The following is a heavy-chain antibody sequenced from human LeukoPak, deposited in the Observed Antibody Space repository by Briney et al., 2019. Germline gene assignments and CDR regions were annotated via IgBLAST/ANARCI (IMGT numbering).Heavy chain of an antibody. CDR1: GFTVRVNN. J-gene: IGHJ4*02. V-gene: IGHV3-53*01. CDR2: IYSGGSA. D-gene: IGHD5-12*01. Sequence: GESLRLSCAHPGFTVRVNNMCSVSQAPGKGLEWVSVIYSGGSASYAGPLKGRFTISRDNSKNTLNLQMNSLRVEDTAMYYCARHVPKSSEWLLFRENWGRGTLVTVSS. CDR3: ARHVPKSSEWLLFREN.